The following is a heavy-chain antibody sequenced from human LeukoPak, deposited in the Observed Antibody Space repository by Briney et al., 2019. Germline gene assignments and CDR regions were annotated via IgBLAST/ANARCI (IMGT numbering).Heavy chain of an antibody. CDR1: GGSISGYY. D-gene: IGHD5/OR15-5a*01. V-gene: IGHV4-59*01. Sequence: SETLSLTCTVSGGSISGYYWSWIRQLPGEGLEWIGYIFYSGDTNYNPSLKTRVTISLDTSKNQFSLNLSSVTAADTAVYYCARGPTSTIWYYYYMDVWGKGTTVTVSS. CDR2: IFYSGDT. J-gene: IGHJ6*03. CDR3: ARGPTSTIWYYYYMDV.